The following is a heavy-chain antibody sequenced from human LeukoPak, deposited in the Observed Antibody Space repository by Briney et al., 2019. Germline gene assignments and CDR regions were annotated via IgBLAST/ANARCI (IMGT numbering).Heavy chain of an antibody. CDR2: INHSGST. CDR1: GGTFSGYY. J-gene: IGHJ6*02. CDR3: ARLALLHTYYYGMDV. D-gene: IGHD4-11*01. V-gene: IGHV4-34*01. Sequence: SETLSLTCAVYGGTFSGYYWSWIRQPPGKGLEWIGEINHSGSTNYNPSLKRRVTISVDTSKNKLSLKLSFVTAADTAVYYCARLALLHTYYYGMDVWGQGTTVTVSS.